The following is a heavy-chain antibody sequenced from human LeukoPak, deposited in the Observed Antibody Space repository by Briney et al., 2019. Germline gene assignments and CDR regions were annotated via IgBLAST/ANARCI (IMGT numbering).Heavy chain of an antibody. CDR2: ISTSGIYI. CDR3: ARDAGGHHAFDI. Sequence: GRSLRLSCAASGFTFSSYSMNWVRQAPGPGLECGSYISTSGIYIYYSDSVKGRFTMARDNAKNSLYLQMNGLRAEDAAVYYCARDAGGHHAFDIGGQGTMVTVSS. CDR1: GFTFSSYS. J-gene: IGHJ3*02. D-gene: IGHD3-16*01. V-gene: IGHV3-21*01.